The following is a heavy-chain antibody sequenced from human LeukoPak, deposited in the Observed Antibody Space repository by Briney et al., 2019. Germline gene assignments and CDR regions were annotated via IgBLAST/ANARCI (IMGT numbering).Heavy chain of an antibody. CDR1: GFTFSSYG. CDR2: ISYDGSNK. D-gene: IGHD3-22*01. Sequence: PGRSLRLSCAASGFTFSSYGMHWVRQAPGKGLEWVAVISYDGSNKYYADSVKGRFTISRDNSKNTLFLQMNSLRVEDTAVYYCAKYSRAASGWDDAFDIWGQGTMVTVSS. J-gene: IGHJ3*02. CDR3: AKYSRAASGWDDAFDI. V-gene: IGHV3-30*18.